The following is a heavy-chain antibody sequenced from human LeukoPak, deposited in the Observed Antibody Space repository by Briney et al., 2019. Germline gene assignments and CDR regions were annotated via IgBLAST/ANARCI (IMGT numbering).Heavy chain of an antibody. V-gene: IGHV4-59*08. Sequence: PSETLSLTCTVSGGSISGYYWVWTRQPPGKGLEWIGYIYYSGNTNYNPSLKSRVTISVDTSKNQFSLKLSSVTAADTAVYYCARQGGSGSYTYYFDYWGQGTLVTVSS. CDR1: GGSISGYY. D-gene: IGHD3-10*01. CDR2: IYYSGNT. CDR3: ARQGGSGSYTYYFDY. J-gene: IGHJ4*02.